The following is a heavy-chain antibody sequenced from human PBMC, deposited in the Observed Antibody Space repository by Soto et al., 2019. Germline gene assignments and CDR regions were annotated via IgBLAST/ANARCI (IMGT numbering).Heavy chain of an antibody. J-gene: IGHJ4*02. CDR2: INHSGST. CDR3: ASYYYDSSGTYYFDY. CDR1: GGSFSGYY. Sequence: SEALSLTCAVYGGSFSGYYWSWIRQPPGKGLEWIGEINHSGSTNYNPSLKSRVTISVDTSKNQFSLKLSSVTAADTAVYYCASYYYDSSGTYYFDYWGQGTLVTVSS. D-gene: IGHD3-22*01. V-gene: IGHV4-34*01.